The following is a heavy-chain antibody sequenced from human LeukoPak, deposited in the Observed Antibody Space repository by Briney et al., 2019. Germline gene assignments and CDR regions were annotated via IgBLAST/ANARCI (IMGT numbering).Heavy chain of an antibody. CDR3: ARPLALLTRRDYYYMDV. CDR1: GGSISSSSYY. V-gene: IGHV4-39*01. CDR2: IYYSGST. Sequence: SETLSLTCTVSGGSISSSSYYWGWIRQPPGKGLEWIGSIYYSGSTYYNPSLKSRVTISVDTSKNQFSLKLSSVTAADTAVYYCARPLALLTRRDYYYMDVWGKGTTVTVSS. J-gene: IGHJ6*03. D-gene: IGHD3-16*01.